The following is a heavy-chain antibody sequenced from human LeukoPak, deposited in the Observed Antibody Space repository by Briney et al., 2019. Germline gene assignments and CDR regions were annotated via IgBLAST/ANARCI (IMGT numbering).Heavy chain of an antibody. J-gene: IGHJ5*02. CDR1: GGSISSYF. D-gene: IGHD3-9*01. CDR3: AKNRANTGYSNPDT. Sequence: PSETLSLTCTVSGGSISSYFWSWIRQPSGKGLEWIGYMYPSGSSRYNPSLTSRVIISVDTSRNQVSLKVSFVTAADTAVYYCAKNRANTGYSNPDTWGQGILVTVSS. V-gene: IGHV4-59*03. CDR2: MYPSGSS.